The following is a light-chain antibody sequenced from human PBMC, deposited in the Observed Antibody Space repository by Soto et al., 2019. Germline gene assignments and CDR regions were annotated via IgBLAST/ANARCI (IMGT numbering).Light chain of an antibody. V-gene: IGKV1-39*01. J-gene: IGKJ4*01. CDR2: AAS. CDR1: QSISSY. Sequence: DIQMTQSPSSLSASVGDRVTITCRASQSISSYLNWYQQKPGKALKLLIYAASSLQSGVPSRFSVSGSGTDFTLTISSLQPEDFATYYCQQSYSTPFTFGGGTKVEIK. CDR3: QQSYSTPFT.